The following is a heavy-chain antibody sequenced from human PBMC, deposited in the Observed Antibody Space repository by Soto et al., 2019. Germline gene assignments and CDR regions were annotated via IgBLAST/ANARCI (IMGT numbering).Heavy chain of an antibody. CDR1: GFNFSSYA. V-gene: IGHV3-30-3*01. D-gene: IGHD5-18*01. CDR2: ISDDGNKK. CDR3: ARDGYSYEYYFDY. Sequence: LRLSCAASGFNFSSYAMHWVRQAPGKGLDWVAVISDDGNKKNYADSVKGRFTISRDNSKNTLYLQMNSLRAEDTAIYYCARDGYSYEYYFDYWGQGTLVTVSS. J-gene: IGHJ4*02.